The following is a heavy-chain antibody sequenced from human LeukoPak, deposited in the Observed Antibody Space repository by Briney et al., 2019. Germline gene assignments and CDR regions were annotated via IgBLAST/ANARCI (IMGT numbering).Heavy chain of an antibody. Sequence: SETLSLTCTVSGRSISSYYWSWIRQPPGKGLEWIGYIYTSWSTNYNPSLKSRVTISVDTSKNQFSLKLSSVTAADTAVYYCARRVIAARLGAFDIWGQGTMVTVSS. CDR2: IYTSWST. V-gene: IGHV4-4*09. CDR1: GRSISSYY. D-gene: IGHD6-6*01. J-gene: IGHJ3*02. CDR3: ARRVIAARLGAFDI.